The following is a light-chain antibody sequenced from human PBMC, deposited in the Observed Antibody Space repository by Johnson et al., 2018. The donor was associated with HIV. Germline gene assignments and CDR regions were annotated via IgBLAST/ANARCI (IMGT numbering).Light chain of an antibody. J-gene: IGLJ1*01. CDR1: SSNIGNNY. Sequence: QSVLTQPPSVSAAPGQKVTISCSGSSSNIGNNYVSWYQQLPGTAPKLLIYENNKRPSGLPDRFSGIKSGTSDTMGITGLQTGDEADYYCGTWDNILSAYVFDTGTKLPVL. V-gene: IGLV1-51*02. CDR3: GTWDNILSAYV. CDR2: ENN.